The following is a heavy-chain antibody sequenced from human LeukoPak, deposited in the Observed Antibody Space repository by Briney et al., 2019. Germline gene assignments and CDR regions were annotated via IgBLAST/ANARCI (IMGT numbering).Heavy chain of an antibody. D-gene: IGHD3-3*01. CDR2: IDSDGNTI. CDR3: AKAIEAGYYVNYYNYYGMDV. J-gene: IGHJ6*02. CDR1: GFTFSNTW. V-gene: IGHV3-74*01. Sequence: GGSLRLSCAGSGFTFSNTWMHWVRQAPGEGLVWVSRIDSDGNTINYADSVKGRFTISRDNSKNALYLQMNSLRVEDTAVYYCAKAIEAGYYVNYYNYYGMDVWGQGTTVTVSS.